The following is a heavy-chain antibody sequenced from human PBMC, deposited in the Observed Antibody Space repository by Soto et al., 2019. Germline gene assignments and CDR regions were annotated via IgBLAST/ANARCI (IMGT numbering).Heavy chain of an antibody. Sequence: EVQLVESEGGLVQRGGSLRLSCAASGFTFNYYWMHWVRQAPGQGLVWVSHIHSDGSTTTYADSVKGRFTISRDNAKNTLYRQMNSLRAEDTAVYYCVRGEKGGFDLWGQGTTVTVSS. D-gene: IGHD2-15*01. J-gene: IGHJ3*01. CDR2: IHSDGSTT. CDR3: VRGEKGGFDL. CDR1: GFTFNYYW. V-gene: IGHV3-74*01.